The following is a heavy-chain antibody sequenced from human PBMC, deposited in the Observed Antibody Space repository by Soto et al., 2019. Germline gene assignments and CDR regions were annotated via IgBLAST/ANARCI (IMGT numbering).Heavy chain of an antibody. Sequence: SDTLSLTCTVSGDSISSSNSHWGWTRQPPGKGLEYIGSVYYGGAIFYSGNIYYNPSLKSRVTISVDTSKNQFSLRLSSVTAADTGVYYCVRYDRINMKPYSPEGFHIWGQGTMVTVSS. CDR2: VYYGGAIFYSGNI. CDR1: GDSISSSNSH. CDR3: VRYDRINMKPYSPEGFHI. D-gene: IGHD3-3*02. V-gene: IGHV4-39*01. J-gene: IGHJ3*02.